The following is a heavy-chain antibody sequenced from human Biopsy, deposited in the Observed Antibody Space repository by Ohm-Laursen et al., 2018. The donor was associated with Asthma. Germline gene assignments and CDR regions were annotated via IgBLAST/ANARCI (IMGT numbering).Heavy chain of an antibody. D-gene: IGHD6-25*01. CDR2: ISSSGSTK. CDR1: GFSFSDYY. CDR3: ARLLESSDRGPFYFFALDV. J-gene: IGHJ6*02. V-gene: IGHV3-11*01. Sequence: SLRLSCAASGFSFSDYYMTWMRQSPGKGLEWVYSISSSGSTKYPAQSVQGRFTISRDNDQKSLFLQMNDLRADDTAIYFCARLLESSDRGPFYFFALDVWGQGTTVAVS.